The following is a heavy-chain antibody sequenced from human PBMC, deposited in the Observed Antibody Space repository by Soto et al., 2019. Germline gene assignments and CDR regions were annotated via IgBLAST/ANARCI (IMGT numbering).Heavy chain of an antibody. D-gene: IGHD6-19*01. CDR1: GFTFDDYA. V-gene: IGHV3-9*01. Sequence: PGGSLRLSCAASGFTFDDYAMHWVRQAPGKGLEWVSGISWNSGSIGYADSVKGRFTISRDNAKNSLYLQMNSLRAEDTALYYCAKSSSIAVAGVIDYWGQGTLVTVSS. J-gene: IGHJ4*02. CDR3: AKSSSIAVAGVIDY. CDR2: ISWNSGSI.